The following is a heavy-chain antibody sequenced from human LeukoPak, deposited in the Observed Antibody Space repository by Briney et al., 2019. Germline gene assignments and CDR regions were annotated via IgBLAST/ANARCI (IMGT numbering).Heavy chain of an antibody. CDR2: TSSSSNSI. Sequence: GGSLRLSCAASGFTFSDYSMSWVRQAPGRGLEWISYTSSSSNSIYYSDSVKGRFTTSRDNAKNSLYLQMNSLRAEDTAVYYCLRYNYGYYFDYWGQGTLVTVSS. CDR1: GFTFSDYS. V-gene: IGHV3-48*01. D-gene: IGHD5-18*01. CDR3: LRYNYGYYFDY. J-gene: IGHJ4*02.